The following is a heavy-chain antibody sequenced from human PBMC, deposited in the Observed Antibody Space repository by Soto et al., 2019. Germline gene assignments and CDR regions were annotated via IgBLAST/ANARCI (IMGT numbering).Heavy chain of an antibody. CDR1: GGSFSGYY. CDR3: ARGSIVATRSSRPEDY. Sequence: QVQLQQWGAGLLKPSETLSLTCAVYGGSFSGYYWSWIRQPPGKGLEWIGEINHSGSTNYNPSLKSRVTISVDTSKNQFSLKLSSVTAADTAVYYCARGSIVATRSSRPEDYWGQGTLVTVSS. J-gene: IGHJ4*02. V-gene: IGHV4-34*01. D-gene: IGHD5-12*01. CDR2: INHSGST.